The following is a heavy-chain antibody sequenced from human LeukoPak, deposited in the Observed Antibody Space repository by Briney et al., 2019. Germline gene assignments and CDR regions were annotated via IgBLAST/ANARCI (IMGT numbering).Heavy chain of an antibody. Sequence: SETLSLTCSVSIGSISSSKWWRWVRQSPVKGLEWIQEIYLYGTTNYNPSFTSRVTMSVDRSRNQFSLKLTSVTAADTAVYYCARQKWEQQGRDYYFNGLDVWGPGTTVIVSS. CDR3: ARQKWEQQGRDYYFNGLDV. CDR2: IYLYGTT. V-gene: IGHV4-4*02. J-gene: IGHJ6*02. D-gene: IGHD1/OR15-1a*01. CDR1: IGSISSSKW.